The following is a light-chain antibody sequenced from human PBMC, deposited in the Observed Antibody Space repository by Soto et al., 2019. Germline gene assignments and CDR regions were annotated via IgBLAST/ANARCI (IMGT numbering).Light chain of an antibody. Sequence: DIQMIQFPSILLASVGDRVTITCRASQSIGTWLAWYQHKPGRAPKLLIYDASTLEGGVPSRFSGSRSGTEFTFTISSLQPDDFATYYCQQYNSYSRAFVQGTKVDIK. V-gene: IGKV1-5*01. CDR2: DAS. CDR3: QQYNSYSRA. CDR1: QSIGTW. J-gene: IGKJ1*01.